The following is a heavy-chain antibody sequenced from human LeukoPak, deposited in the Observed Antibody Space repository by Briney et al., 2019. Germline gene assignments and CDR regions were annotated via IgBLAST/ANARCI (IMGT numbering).Heavy chain of an antibody. Sequence: GGSLRLSCAASGFTVSSNYMSWVRQAPGKGLEWVSAISGSGGSTYYADSVKGRFTISRDNSKNTLYLQMNSLRAEDTAVYYCAKVALYDSSGYTDNWGQGTLVTVSS. CDR2: ISGSGGST. J-gene: IGHJ4*02. V-gene: IGHV3-23*01. D-gene: IGHD3-22*01. CDR3: AKVALYDSSGYTDN. CDR1: GFTVSSNY.